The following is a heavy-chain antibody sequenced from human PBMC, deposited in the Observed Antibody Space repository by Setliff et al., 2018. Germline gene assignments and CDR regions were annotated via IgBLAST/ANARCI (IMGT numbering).Heavy chain of an antibody. CDR1: GVSISSSNW. CDR3: ARVGFGGPIYGGNSYAFDI. D-gene: IGHD3-16*01. V-gene: IGHV4-4*02. CDR2: IYHSGST. J-gene: IGHJ3*02. Sequence: SSETLSLTCAVSGVSISSSNWWSWVRQPPGKGLEWIGEIYHSGSTNYNPSLKSRATISVDKSKNQFSLKLSSVTAADTAVYYCARVGFGGPIYGGNSYAFDIWGQGTMVTVSS.